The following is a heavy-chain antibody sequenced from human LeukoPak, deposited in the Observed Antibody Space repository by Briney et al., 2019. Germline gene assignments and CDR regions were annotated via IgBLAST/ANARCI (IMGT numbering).Heavy chain of an antibody. D-gene: IGHD3-3*01. V-gene: IGHV1-18*01. CDR2: ISAYNGNT. CDR3: ARDQGTWSGYYNPSYYFDY. Sequence: GASVKVSCKASGYTFTSYGISWVRQAPGQGLEWMGWISAYNGNTNYAQKLQGRVTMTTDTSTGTAYMELRSLRSDDTAVYYCARDQGTWSGYYNPSYYFDYWGQGTLVTVSS. J-gene: IGHJ4*02. CDR1: GYTFTSYG.